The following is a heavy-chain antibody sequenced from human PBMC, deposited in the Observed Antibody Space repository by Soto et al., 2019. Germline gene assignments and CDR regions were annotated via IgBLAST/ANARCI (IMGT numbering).Heavy chain of an antibody. Sequence: ASVKVSCKVSGYTLTELSMHWVRQAPGKGLEWMGGFDPEDGETVYAQKFQGRVTMTEDTSTDTAYMELSSLRSEDTAVYYCATAGIRFLEWFLAFDIWGQGTMVTVSS. V-gene: IGHV1-24*01. CDR1: GYTLTELS. CDR2: FDPEDGET. CDR3: ATAGIRFLEWFLAFDI. D-gene: IGHD3-3*01. J-gene: IGHJ3*02.